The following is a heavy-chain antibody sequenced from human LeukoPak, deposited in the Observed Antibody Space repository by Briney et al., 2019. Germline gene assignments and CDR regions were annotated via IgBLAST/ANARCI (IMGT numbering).Heavy chain of an antibody. CDR3: AREPEIKYSSGLVSADY. CDR1: GFTFSSYS. V-gene: IGHV3-21*01. Sequence: GGSLRLSCAASGFTFSSYSMNWVRQAPGKGLEWVSSISSSSSYIYYADSVKGRFTISRDNAKTSLYLQMNSLRAEDTAVYYCAREPEIKYSSGLVSADYWGQGTLVTVSS. D-gene: IGHD6-19*01. J-gene: IGHJ4*02. CDR2: ISSSSSYI.